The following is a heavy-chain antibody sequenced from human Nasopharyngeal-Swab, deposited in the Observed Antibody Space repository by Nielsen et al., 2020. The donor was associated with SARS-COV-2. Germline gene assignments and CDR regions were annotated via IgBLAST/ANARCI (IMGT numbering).Heavy chain of an antibody. Sequence: WVRQAPGQGLEWMGIINPSGGSTSYAQKFQGRVTMTSDTSKSTVYMELSSLRSEDTAVYYCATLFAIAAAGTGFDYWGQGTLVTVSS. J-gene: IGHJ4*02. V-gene: IGHV1-46*01. CDR2: INPSGGST. D-gene: IGHD6-13*01. CDR3: ATLFAIAAAGTGFDY.